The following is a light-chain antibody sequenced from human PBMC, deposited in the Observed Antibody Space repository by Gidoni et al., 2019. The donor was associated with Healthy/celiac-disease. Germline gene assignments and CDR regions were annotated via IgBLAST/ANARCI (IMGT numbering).Light chain of an antibody. CDR2: AAY. CDR3: HQGYSTPSVT. Sequence: DIQMNQYPSSPSASVGDGVTITGRASQSISSYLNWYQQKPGKAPKLLMYAAYSLQSGVPSGFSRSRSGTDCTVTISSLKPVDFEADDCHQGYSTPSVTFGQGTRLEIK. CDR1: QSISSY. J-gene: IGKJ5*01. V-gene: IGKV1-39*01.